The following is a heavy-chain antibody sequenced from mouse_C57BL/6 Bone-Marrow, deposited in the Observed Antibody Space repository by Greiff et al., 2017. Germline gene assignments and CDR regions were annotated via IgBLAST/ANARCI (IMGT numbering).Heavy chain of an antibody. D-gene: IGHD1-1*01. J-gene: IGHJ4*01. CDR3: TTGDYYGSSKYYYAMDY. CDR2: IDPEDGDT. CDR1: GFNIKDYY. V-gene: IGHV14-1*01. Sequence: VQLQQSGAELVRPGASVKLSCTASGFNIKDYYMHWVKQRPEQGLEWIGRIDPEDGDTEYAPKFQGKATMTADTSSTTAYLQLSSLTSEDTAVYYCTTGDYYGSSKYYYAMDYWGQGTSVTVSS.